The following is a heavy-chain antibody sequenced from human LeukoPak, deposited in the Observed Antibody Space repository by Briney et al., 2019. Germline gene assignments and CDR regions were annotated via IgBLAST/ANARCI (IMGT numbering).Heavy chain of an antibody. J-gene: IGHJ6*02. CDR1: GFTFSSYA. CDR2: ISYDGSNK. D-gene: IGHD2-2*01. Sequence: PGGSLRLSCAASGFTFSSYAMHWVRQAPGKGLEWVAVISYDGSNKYYADSVKGRFTISRDNAKNSLYLQMNSLRAEDTAVYYCARQGSTSPYYYYYGMDVWGQGTTVTVSS. V-gene: IGHV3-30-3*01. CDR3: ARQGSTSPYYYYYGMDV.